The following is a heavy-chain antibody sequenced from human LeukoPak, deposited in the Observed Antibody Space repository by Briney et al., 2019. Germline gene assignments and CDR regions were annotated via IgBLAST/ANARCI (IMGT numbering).Heavy chain of an antibody. V-gene: IGHV1-2*02. CDR1: GYMFTGFF. Sequence: ASVKVSCKPSGYMFTGFFIPWVRQAPGQGLEWMGSVSPNNGGTSFAQRFQGRVNMTSDTSTRTAYLQLSGLRFDDTAVYYCASLLWFGDFDYWGQGTPVTVSS. CDR2: VSPNNGGT. J-gene: IGHJ4*02. CDR3: ASLLWFGDFDY. D-gene: IGHD3-10*01.